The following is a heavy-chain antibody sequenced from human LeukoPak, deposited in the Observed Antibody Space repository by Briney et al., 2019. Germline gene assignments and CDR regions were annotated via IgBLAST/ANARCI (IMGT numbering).Heavy chain of an antibody. D-gene: IGHD3-9*01. J-gene: IGHJ5*02. CDR1: GFTFDDYA. CDR3: AKDTFEGP. CDR2: IIWNSVNI. V-gene: IGHV3-9*01. Sequence: GGALRLSCAASGFTFDDYAMHWVRQVPGKGLELVSGIIWNSVNIGYADSVEGRFTICRDNAKNSLYLPMTTLKVEATALYYCAKDTFEGPWGQGTLVTVSS.